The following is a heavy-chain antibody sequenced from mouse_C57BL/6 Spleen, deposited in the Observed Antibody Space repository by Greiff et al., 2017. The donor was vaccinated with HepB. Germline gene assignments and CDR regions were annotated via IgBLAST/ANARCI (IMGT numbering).Heavy chain of an antibody. CDR2: INYDGSST. CDR1: GFTFSDYY. J-gene: IGHJ4*01. Sequence: EVMLVESEGGLVQPGSSMKLSCTASGFTFSDYYMAWVRQVPEKGLEWVANINYDGSSTYYLDSLKSRFIISRANAKNILYLQMSSLKSEDTATYYCARDGDGSYAMDYWGQGTSVTVSS. D-gene: IGHD2-3*01. V-gene: IGHV5-16*01. CDR3: ARDGDGSYAMDY.